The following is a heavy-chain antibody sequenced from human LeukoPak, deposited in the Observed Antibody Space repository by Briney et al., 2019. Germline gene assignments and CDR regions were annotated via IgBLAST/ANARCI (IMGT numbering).Heavy chain of an antibody. CDR1: GGSISSYY. CDR3: ARVYYSNSYNYWYFDL. J-gene: IGHJ2*01. Sequence: SETLSLTCTVSGGSISSYYWSWIRQPPGKGLEWIGYIFYSGSTNYNPSLKSRVTISVDTSKNQFSLKLSSVTAADTAVYYCARVYYSNSYNYWYFDLWGRGTLVTVSS. D-gene: IGHD6-13*01. CDR2: IFYSGST. V-gene: IGHV4-59*01.